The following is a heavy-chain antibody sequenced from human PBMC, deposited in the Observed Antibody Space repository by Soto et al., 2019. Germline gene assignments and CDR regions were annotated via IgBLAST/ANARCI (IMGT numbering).Heavy chain of an antibody. CDR1: GGTFSRYT. V-gene: IGHV1-69*08. CDR3: SRDRQVAVAGMDV. CDR2: IIPILGIA. D-gene: IGHD6-19*01. J-gene: IGHJ6*03. Sequence: QVQLGQSGAEVKKPGSSVKVSCKASGGTFSRYTISWVRQAPGQGLEWMGRIIPILGIANYAQKFQGRVTITADKSTCTAYMELSSLRSEDTAVYYCSRDRQVAVAGMDVWGKGTTVTVAS.